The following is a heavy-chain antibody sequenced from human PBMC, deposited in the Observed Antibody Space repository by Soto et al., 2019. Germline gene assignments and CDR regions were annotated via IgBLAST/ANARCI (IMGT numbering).Heavy chain of an antibody. V-gene: IGHV4-30-2*01. Sequence: SETLSLTCAVSGGSISSGGYSWSWIRQPPGKGLEWIGYIYHSGSTNYDPSLKSRVTISVDTSKNQFSLKLSSVTAAGTAVYYCASPRTYNLLTTNPWGQGTLVTVSS. CDR3: ASPRTYNLLTTNP. D-gene: IGHD3-9*01. CDR1: GGSISSGGYS. CDR2: IYHSGST. J-gene: IGHJ5*02.